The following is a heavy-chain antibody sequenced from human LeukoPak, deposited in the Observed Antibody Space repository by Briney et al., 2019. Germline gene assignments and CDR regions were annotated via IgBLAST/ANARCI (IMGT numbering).Heavy chain of an antibody. CDR1: GGSISSYY. V-gene: IGHV4-59*12. CDR3: ARVSSSWFNWFDP. J-gene: IGHJ5*02. Sequence: SETLSLTCTVSGGSISSYYWSWIRQTPGKGLEWIGYIYYSGSTNFNPSLKSRVTISVDTSKNQFSLKLSSVTAADTAVYYCARVSSSWFNWFDPWGQGTLVTVSS. D-gene: IGHD6-13*01. CDR2: IYYSGST.